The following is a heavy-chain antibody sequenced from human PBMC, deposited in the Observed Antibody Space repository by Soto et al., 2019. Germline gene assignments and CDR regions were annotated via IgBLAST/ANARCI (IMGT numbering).Heavy chain of an antibody. J-gene: IGHJ4*02. V-gene: IGHV3-7*05. CDR3: ASGGHVDY. Sequence: EVQLAESGGDLVQSGGSLRLSCAASGFTFSSFWMTWVRQAPGKGLEWVANINEDGGEKHYVDSVKGRFTISRDNTKISLYLQMNSLRAEDTAVYYCASGGHVDYCGQGTLVTVSS. D-gene: IGHD3-16*01. CDR2: INEDGGEK. CDR1: GFTFSSFW.